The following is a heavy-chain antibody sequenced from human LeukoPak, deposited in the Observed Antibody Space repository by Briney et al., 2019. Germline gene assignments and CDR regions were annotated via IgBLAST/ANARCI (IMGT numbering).Heavy chain of an antibody. D-gene: IGHD5-24*01. J-gene: IGHJ4*02. Sequence: GGSLRLSCAASGFTFSNYNMNWVRQAPGKGLEWVSGISGSGGSTYYADSVKGRFTISRDNSKNTLYLQMNSLRVEDTAVYYCAKVKRNYSWLVDYWGQGTLVTVSS. V-gene: IGHV3-23*01. CDR3: AKVKRNYSWLVDY. CDR2: ISGSGGST. CDR1: GFTFSNYN.